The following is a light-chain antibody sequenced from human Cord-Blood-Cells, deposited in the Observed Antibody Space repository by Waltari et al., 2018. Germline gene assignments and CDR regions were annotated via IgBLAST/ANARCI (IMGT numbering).Light chain of an antibody. CDR3: SSYTGSSTLV. V-gene: IGLV2-14*01. Sequence: QSALTQPASVSGSPGQSITISCTGTSSDVGGYNYVSWYQQHPGKNPKLMIYDVSKRPSGVSNRFSGAKSGNTAPLTISGLQAEDEADYYCSSYTGSSTLVFGGGTKLTVL. CDR1: SSDVGGYNY. CDR2: DVS. J-gene: IGLJ3*02.